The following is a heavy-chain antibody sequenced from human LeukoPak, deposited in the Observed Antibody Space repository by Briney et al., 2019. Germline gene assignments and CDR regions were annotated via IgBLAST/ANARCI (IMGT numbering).Heavy chain of an antibody. CDR1: GGSISSYY. V-gene: IGHV4-4*07. CDR3: ARGYFDWLLSGQVLDYFDY. Sequence: ASETLSLTCTVSGGSISSYYWSWIRQPAGKGLEWIGRIYTSGSITYNPSLKSRVSMSVDTSKNQFFLKLSSVTAADTAVYYCARGYFDWLLSGQVLDYFDYWGQGTLVTVSS. J-gene: IGHJ4*02. CDR2: IYTSGSI. D-gene: IGHD3-9*01.